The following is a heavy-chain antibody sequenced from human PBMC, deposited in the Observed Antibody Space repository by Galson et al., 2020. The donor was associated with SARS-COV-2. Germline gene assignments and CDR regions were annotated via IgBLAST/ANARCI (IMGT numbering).Heavy chain of an antibody. CDR3: ARLPVVRGVDY. CDR1: GVSMNIYY. Sequence: QASETLSLTCTVSGVSMNIYYWSWIRQSPERGLEWIGYLYYRVKTKYNPSLESRVTISVDTSKNQFSLKLSSVTAADTALYYCARLPVVRGVDYWGQGIQVTVSS. V-gene: IGHV4-59*01. J-gene: IGHJ4*02. CDR2: LYYRVKT. D-gene: IGHD3-10*01.